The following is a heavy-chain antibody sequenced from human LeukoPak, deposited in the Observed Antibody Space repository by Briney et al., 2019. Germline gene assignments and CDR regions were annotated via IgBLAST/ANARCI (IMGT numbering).Heavy chain of an antibody. D-gene: IGHD6-6*01. CDR2: IHAGNGNT. V-gene: IGHV1-3*01. Sequence: ASVKVSCKASGYNFISYAIHWVRQAPGQRPEWMGWIHAGNGNTKYSQKFQDRVTITRDTSARTADMELSSLTSEDTAVYYCARAGTDSIAARHGYWGQGTLVTVSS. J-gene: IGHJ4*02. CDR1: GYNFISYA. CDR3: ARAGTDSIAARHGY.